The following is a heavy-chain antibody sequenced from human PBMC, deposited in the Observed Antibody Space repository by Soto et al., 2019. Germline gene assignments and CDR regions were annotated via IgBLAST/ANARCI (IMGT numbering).Heavy chain of an antibody. CDR3: ARDVGYSSSPRGSYGMDV. CDR1: GYTFTSYY. J-gene: IGHJ6*02. CDR2: INPSGGST. D-gene: IGHD6-13*01. V-gene: IGHV1-46*01. Sequence: GASAKVSCKASGYTFTSYYIHWVRQAPVQGLEWMGIINPSGGSTSYAQKFQGRVTMTRDTSTSTVYMELSSLRSEDTAVYYCARDVGYSSSPRGSYGMDVWGQGTTVTVSS.